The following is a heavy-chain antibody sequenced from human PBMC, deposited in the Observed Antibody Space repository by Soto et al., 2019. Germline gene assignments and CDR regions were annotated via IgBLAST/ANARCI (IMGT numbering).Heavy chain of an antibody. CDR1: GYTFTSYG. CDR3: ARVRQDDFWSGYSRYYSYYMDV. D-gene: IGHD3-3*01. Sequence: QVQLVQSGAEVKKPGASVKVSCNASGYTFTSYGISWVRQAPGQGLEWMGWLSAYTGNTNYAQNLQDRVTMTTDTSTSTAYMELRRLRSAETAEYFCARVRQDDFWSGYSRYYSYYMDVWGKGTTVTVSS. J-gene: IGHJ6*03. CDR2: LSAYTGNT. V-gene: IGHV1-18*01.